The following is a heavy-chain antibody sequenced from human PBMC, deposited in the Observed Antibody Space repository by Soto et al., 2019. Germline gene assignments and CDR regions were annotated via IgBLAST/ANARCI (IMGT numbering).Heavy chain of an antibody. D-gene: IGHD3-22*01. CDR2: TIPMIGIA. CDR1: GGTFSSYS. CDR3: AEHYYDSSGSNWFDP. J-gene: IGHJ5*02. Sequence: ASVKVSCKASGGTFSSYSISWMRQALGQGLEWMGRTIPMIGIANYAQKFQGRVTLTADKSTSTAYMELSSLRSEDTAVYYCAEHYYDSSGSNWFDPWGQGTLVTVSS. V-gene: IGHV1-69*02.